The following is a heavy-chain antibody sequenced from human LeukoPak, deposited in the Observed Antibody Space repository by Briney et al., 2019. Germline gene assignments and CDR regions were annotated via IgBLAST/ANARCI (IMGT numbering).Heavy chain of an antibody. V-gene: IGHV3-23*01. CDR2: ISGSGGST. J-gene: IGHJ4*02. Sequence: PGGSLRLSCAASGFTFSSYGMSWVRQAPGKGLEWVSAISGSGGSTYYADSVKGWFTISRDNSKNTLYLQMNSLRAEDTAVYYCAKDGSSWYRDIDYWGQGTLVTVSS. D-gene: IGHD6-13*01. CDR3: AKDGSSWYRDIDY. CDR1: GFTFSSYG.